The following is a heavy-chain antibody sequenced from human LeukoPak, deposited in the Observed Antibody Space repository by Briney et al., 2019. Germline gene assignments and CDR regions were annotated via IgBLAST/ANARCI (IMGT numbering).Heavy chain of an antibody. CDR3: ARDSGYDFSRAYYYYGMDV. CDR2: IWYDGSNK. D-gene: IGHD5-12*01. J-gene: IGHJ6*02. V-gene: IGHV3-33*08. Sequence: GGSLRLSCAASGFTFSSYGMHWVRQAPGKGLEWVAVIWYDGSNKYYADSVKGRFTISGDNSKNTLYLQMNSLRAEDTAVYYCARDSGYDFSRAYYYYGMDVWGQGTTVTVSS. CDR1: GFTFSSYG.